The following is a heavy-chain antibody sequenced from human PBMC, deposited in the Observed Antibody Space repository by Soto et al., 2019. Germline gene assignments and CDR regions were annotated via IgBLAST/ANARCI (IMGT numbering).Heavy chain of an antibody. CDR1: GGTFSSYA. D-gene: IGHD4-17*01. CDR3: ARDYGDCARYFQH. J-gene: IGHJ1*01. V-gene: IGHV1-69*12. Sequence: QVHLVQSGAEVKKPGSSVKVSCKASGGTFSSYAINWLRQAPGQGLEWMGGIIPIFDTANYAQKVQGRVTITADGSASTAYMGLSILRSDGTAVYYLARDYGDCARYFQHWGQGTGVTFSS. CDR2: IIPIFDTA.